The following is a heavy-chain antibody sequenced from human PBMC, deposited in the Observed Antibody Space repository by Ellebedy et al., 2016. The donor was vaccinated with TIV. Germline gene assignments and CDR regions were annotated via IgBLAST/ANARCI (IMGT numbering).Heavy chain of an antibody. CDR1: GFTFSSYA. V-gene: IGHV3-23*01. D-gene: IGHD3-10*01. CDR2: FIVSGGST. CDR3: ARLLGEMKYYYGLDV. J-gene: IGHJ6*02. Sequence: GESLKISCTASGFTFSSYAMRWVRQAPGKGLEWVSGFIVSGGSTYYADSVKGRFTISRDNSKNTLYLQMNSLRAEDTAVYYCARLLGEMKYYYGLDVWGQGTTVTVSS.